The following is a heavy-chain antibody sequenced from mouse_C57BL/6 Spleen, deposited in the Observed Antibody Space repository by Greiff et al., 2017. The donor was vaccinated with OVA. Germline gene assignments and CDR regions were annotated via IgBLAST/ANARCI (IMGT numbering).Heavy chain of an antibody. CDR2: IDPSDSYT. V-gene: IGHV1-59*01. Sequence: QVQLQQPGAELVRPGTSVKLSCKASGYTFTSYWMHWVKQRPGQGLEWIGVIDPSDSYTNYNHKFTGKATLTVDTSSSTAYMQLSSLTSEDSAVYYCARDHSNSSYWGQGTTLTVSS. J-gene: IGHJ2*01. CDR1: GYTFTSYW. D-gene: IGHD2-5*01. CDR3: ARDHSNSSY.